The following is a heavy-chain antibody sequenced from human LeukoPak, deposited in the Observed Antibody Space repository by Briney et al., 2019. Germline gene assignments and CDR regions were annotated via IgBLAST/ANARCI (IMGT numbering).Heavy chain of an antibody. D-gene: IGHD3-22*01. CDR1: GGSISFYY. V-gene: IGHV4-59*01. CDR2: IYYTGSA. J-gene: IGHJ4*02. Sequence: SETLSLTCTVSGGSISFYYWSWIRQPPGKGLEWIGYIYYTGSANYNPSLKSRVTISLDTSKNQFSLNLSSVTGADTAVYHCARGGPGSGYHYYLDYWGQGTLVTVSS. CDR3: ARGGPGSGYHYYLDY.